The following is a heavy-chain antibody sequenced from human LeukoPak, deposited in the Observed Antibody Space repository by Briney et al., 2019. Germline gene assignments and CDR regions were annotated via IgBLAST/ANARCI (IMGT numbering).Heavy chain of an antibody. CDR1: GGSISNYY. V-gene: IGHV4-4*07. CDR3: ARGLGYYGSGSYVYNWFAP. D-gene: IGHD3-10*01. Sequence: SETLSLTCTVSGGSISNYYWSWIRQPAGKGLEWIGRIYTSGSTNYNPSLKSQVTMSVDTSKNQFFLKLTSVTAADTAVYYCARGLGYYGSGSYVYNWFAPWGQGSLVTVSS. CDR2: IYTSGST. J-gene: IGHJ5*02.